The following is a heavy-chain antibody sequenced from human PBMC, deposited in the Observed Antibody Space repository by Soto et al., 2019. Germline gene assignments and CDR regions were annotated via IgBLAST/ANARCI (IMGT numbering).Heavy chain of an antibody. V-gene: IGHV3-30*18. CDR1: GFTFNIYG. CDR3: AKDQASGQGSFDS. J-gene: IGHJ4*02. Sequence: GSLRLSCAASGFTFNIYGMHWVRQAPDKGLEWVALISYDGSNQYYADSVKGRFTISRDNSKNALFLQMNSLRADDTAVYYCAKDQASGQGSFDSWGQGTLVTVSS. CDR2: ISYDGSNQ.